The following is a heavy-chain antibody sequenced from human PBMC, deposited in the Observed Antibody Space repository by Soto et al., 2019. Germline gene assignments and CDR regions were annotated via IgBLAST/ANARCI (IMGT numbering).Heavy chain of an antibody. CDR2: FYYSGNT. CDR3: AREGDTDVGGLGFYDAFDI. V-gene: IGHV4-59*01. J-gene: IGHJ3*02. CDR1: GGSISNYY. Sequence: SETLSLTCTISGGSISNYYWTWIRQTPGKGLEWIGYFYYSGNTNYNPSLKSRVSISVDRSKNQFSLELSSVTAADTAMYYGAREGDTDVGGLGFYDAFDIWGPGTKVTVSS. D-gene: IGHD5-18*01.